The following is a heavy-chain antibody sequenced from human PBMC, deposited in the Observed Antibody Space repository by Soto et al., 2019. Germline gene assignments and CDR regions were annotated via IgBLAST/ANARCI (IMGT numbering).Heavy chain of an antibody. J-gene: IGHJ6*02. D-gene: IGHD2-2*01. CDR1: GGSISSYY. CDR2: IYYSGST. CDR3: ARAEGYCSSTSCYPTHYYYYYGMDV. Sequence: LSLTCTVSGGSISSYYWSWIRQPPGKGLEWIGYIYYSGSTNYNPSLKSRVTISVDTSKNQFSLKLSSVTAADTAVYYCARAEGYCSSTSCYPTHYYYYYGMDVWGQGTTVTVSS. V-gene: IGHV4-59*01.